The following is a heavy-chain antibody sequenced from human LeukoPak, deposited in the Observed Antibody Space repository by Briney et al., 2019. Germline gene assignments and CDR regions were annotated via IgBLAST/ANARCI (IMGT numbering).Heavy chain of an antibody. J-gene: IGHJ4*02. CDR3: VRHDGRGGATMGALDS. CDR2: VYYGRTT. CDR1: AGSISSNSHH. V-gene: IGHV4-39*01. D-gene: IGHD5-12*01. Sequence: SETLSLTCTVSAGSISSNSHHWGWIRQSPGKGLEWIGSVYYGRTTYYNPSLNGRVTISVVTSENKFSLQLSSVTAADTAVYYCVRHDGRGGATMGALDSWGQGSLVTVSS.